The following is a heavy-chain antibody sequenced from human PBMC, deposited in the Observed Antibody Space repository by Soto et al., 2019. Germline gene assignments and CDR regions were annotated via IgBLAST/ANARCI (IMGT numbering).Heavy chain of an antibody. CDR1: GGSIRGYY. Sequence: QMQLQESGPGLVKPSETLSLTCTVSGGSIRGYYWSWLRQSAGMRLEWIGRMHTSGSTNYNPSLKRRVTISVDMSKNQISLKLTSVTAADTALYYCVRASMPKAHFDSWGQGTLVTVSS. CDR2: MHTSGST. V-gene: IGHV4-4*07. CDR3: VRASMPKAHFDS. D-gene: IGHD2-2*01. J-gene: IGHJ4*02.